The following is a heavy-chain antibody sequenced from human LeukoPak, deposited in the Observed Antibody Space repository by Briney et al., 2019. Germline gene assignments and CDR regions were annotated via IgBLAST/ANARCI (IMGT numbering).Heavy chain of an antibody. CDR1: GFTVSSNY. V-gene: IGHV3-53*01. D-gene: IGHD7-27*01. CDR2: IYSGGST. J-gene: IGHJ6*02. Sequence: GGSLRLSCAASGFTVSSNYMSWVRQAPGKGLEWVSVIYSGGSTYYADSVKGRFTISRDNSKSTLYLQMNSPRAEDTAVYYCARENWAYYYYYYGMDVWGQGTTVTVSS. CDR3: ARENWAYYYYYYGMDV.